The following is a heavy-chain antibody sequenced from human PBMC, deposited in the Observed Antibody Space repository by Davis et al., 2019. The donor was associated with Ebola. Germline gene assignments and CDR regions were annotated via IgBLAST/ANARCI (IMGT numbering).Heavy chain of an antibody. CDR1: GYTFNSHG. CDR3: ARAPLLRFLEWLLVGWFDP. J-gene: IGHJ5*02. D-gene: IGHD3-3*01. Sequence: SVKVSCKASGYTFNSHGISWVRQAPGQGLEWMGRIIPILGIANYAQKFQGRVTITADKSTSTAYMELSSLRSEDTAVYYCARAPLLRFLEWLLVGWFDPWGQGTLVTVSS. V-gene: IGHV1-69*04. CDR2: IIPILGIA.